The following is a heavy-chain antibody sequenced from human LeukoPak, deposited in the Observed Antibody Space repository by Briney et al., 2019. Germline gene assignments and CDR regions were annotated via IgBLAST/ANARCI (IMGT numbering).Heavy chain of an antibody. CDR1: GYTFTNLD. CDR2: MSPNSGDT. Sequence: GASVKVSCKTSGYTFTNLDINWLRQAPGQGLEWMGWMSPNSGDTGYAQKFQGRVSMTRDIFKSTAYMELSSLGSEDTAIYYCASNPPNTGDFYWGLGTLVTVSS. D-gene: IGHD1-1*01. J-gene: IGHJ4*02. V-gene: IGHV1-8*01. CDR3: ASNPPNTGDFY.